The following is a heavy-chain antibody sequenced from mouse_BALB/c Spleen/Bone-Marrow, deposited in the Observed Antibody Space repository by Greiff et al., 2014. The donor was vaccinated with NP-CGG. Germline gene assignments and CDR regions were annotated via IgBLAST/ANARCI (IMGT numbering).Heavy chain of an antibody. J-gene: IGHJ4*01. Sequence: VQLQESRAELVKPGASVKLSCKASGYSFTSYWMHWVKQRPGQGLEWIGEISPSNGRSNYNEKFKSKATLTVDKSSSTAYMQLSGLTSEDSAVYYCTRSELRRGGYALDYWGLGTSVTGSS. CDR3: TRSELRRGGYALDY. CDR1: GYSFTSYW. CDR2: ISPSNGRS. D-gene: IGHD2-12*01. V-gene: IGHV1S81*02.